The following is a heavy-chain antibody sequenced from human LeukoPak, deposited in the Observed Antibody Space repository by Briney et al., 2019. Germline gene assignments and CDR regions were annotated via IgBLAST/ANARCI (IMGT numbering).Heavy chain of an antibody. D-gene: IGHD3-3*01. CDR1: GYTFTSYG. CDR2: ISAYNGNT. J-gene: IGHJ4*02. CDR3: ARVTIFGVVIRAAHDY. Sequence: ASVKVSCKASGYTFTSYGISWVRQAPGQGLEWMGWISAYNGNTNYAQKLQGRVTMTTDTSTSTAYMELRSLRSVDTAVYYCARVTIFGVVIRAAHDYWGQGTLVTVSS. V-gene: IGHV1-18*01.